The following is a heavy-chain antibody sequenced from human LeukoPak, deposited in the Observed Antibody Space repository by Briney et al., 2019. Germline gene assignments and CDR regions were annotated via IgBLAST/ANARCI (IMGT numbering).Heavy chain of an antibody. CDR2: IYYSGST. D-gene: IGHD3-9*01. Sequence: SETPDVTCTASGGTISCYYWILFRQPPVPPLLWIGYIYYSGSTKYNPSLKSRVTISVDTSKNQFSLKLSSVTAADTAVYYCASTILTGHFDYWGQGTLVTVSS. CDR1: GGTISCYY. CDR3: ASTILTGHFDY. V-gene: IGHV4-59*01. J-gene: IGHJ4*02.